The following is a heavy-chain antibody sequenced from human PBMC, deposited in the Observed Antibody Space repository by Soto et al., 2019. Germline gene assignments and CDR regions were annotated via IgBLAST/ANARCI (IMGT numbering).Heavy chain of an antibody. J-gene: IGHJ2*01. V-gene: IGHV1-58*01. Sequence: QMQLVQSGPEVKKPGTSVKVSCKASGFTFTSSAVQWVRQARGQRLEWIGWIVVGSGNTNYAQKFQERVTITRDMXXSTAYMELSSLRSEDTAVYYCAAVSATQGERDLDLWGRGTLVTVSS. CDR2: IVVGSGNT. D-gene: IGHD1-26*01. CDR1: GFTFTSSA. CDR3: AAVSATQGERDLDL.